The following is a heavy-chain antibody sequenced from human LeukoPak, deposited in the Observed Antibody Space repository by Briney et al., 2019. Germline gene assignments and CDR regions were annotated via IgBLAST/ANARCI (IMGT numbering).Heavy chain of an antibody. CDR2: ISSSTI. J-gene: IGHJ4*02. CDR1: GFTFSSYS. V-gene: IGHV3-48*02. Sequence: PGGSLILSCAASGFTFSSYSMNWVRQAPGKGLEWVSYISSSTIYYADSVKGRFTISRDNAKNSLYLQMNSLRDEDTAVYYCARSSSGWYPYWGQGTLVTVSS. D-gene: IGHD6-19*01. CDR3: ARSSSGWYPY.